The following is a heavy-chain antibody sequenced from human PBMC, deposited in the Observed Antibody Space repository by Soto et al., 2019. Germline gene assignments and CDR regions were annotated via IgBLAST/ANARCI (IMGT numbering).Heavy chain of an antibody. V-gene: IGHV5-51*01. J-gene: IGHJ4*02. CDR1: GYSFFGYW. Sequence: GESLKISCQGSGYSFFGYWIGCVRQMPGKGLEWLGGMYPDDSDTRCSPQVQDSHASISAETSITTAFLEWISIGAYDNALYHRVGQQKLPWANYWGEGNQVTASS. CDR3: VGQQKLPWANY. D-gene: IGHD6-13*01. CDR2: MYPDDSDT.